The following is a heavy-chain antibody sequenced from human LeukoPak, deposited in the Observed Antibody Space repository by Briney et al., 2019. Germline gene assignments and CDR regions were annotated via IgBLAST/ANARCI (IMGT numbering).Heavy chain of an antibody. D-gene: IGHD6-13*01. CDR3: ASKKGGGSSWGFDY. Sequence: PGGSLRLSCAASGFTFSTYEMTWVRQSPGKGLEWVSYISSSGSTIYYAVSVKGRFTISRDNARNSLYLQMNSLRAEDTALYYCASKKGGGSSWGFDYWGQGTLVTVSS. J-gene: IGHJ4*02. CDR1: GFTFSTYE. CDR2: ISSSGSTI. V-gene: IGHV3-48*03.